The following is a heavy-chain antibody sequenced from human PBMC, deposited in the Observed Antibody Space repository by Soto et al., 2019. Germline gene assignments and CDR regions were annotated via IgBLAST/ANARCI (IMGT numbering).Heavy chain of an antibody. J-gene: IGHJ4*02. CDR3: AGDGGVYDYSPFDY. Sequence: QVQLVQSGAEVKKPGSSVKVSCKASGGTFSSYAISWVRQAPGQGLEWMGGIIPIFGTANYAQKFQGRVTITADESTSTAYRELSSLRAEDTAVYYCAGDGGVYDYSPFDYWGQGTLVTVSS. CDR1: GGTFSSYA. CDR2: IIPIFGTA. D-gene: IGHD4-4*01. V-gene: IGHV1-69*12.